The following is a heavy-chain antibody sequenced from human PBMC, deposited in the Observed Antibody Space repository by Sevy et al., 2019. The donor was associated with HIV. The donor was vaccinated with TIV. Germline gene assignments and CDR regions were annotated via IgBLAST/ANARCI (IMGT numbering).Heavy chain of an antibody. Sequence: ASVKVSCKASGYTFTSYGISWVRQAPGQGLEWMGWISAYNGNTNYAQKLQGRVTMTTDTSTSTAYMELRSLRSDDTAVYYCARARVSGYCYYYYMDVWGKGTTVTVSS. CDR1: GYTFTSYG. CDR2: ISAYNGNT. V-gene: IGHV1-18*01. J-gene: IGHJ6*03. CDR3: ARARVSGYCYYYYMDV.